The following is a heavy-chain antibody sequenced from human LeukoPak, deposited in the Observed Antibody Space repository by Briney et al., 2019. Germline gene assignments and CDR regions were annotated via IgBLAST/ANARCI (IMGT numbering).Heavy chain of an antibody. CDR3: ARGILWFREAYYFDY. Sequence: PSETLSLTCTVSGGSVSSGSYYWSWIRQPPGKGLEWIGYIYYSGSTNYNPSLKSRVTISVETSKNQFSLKLSSVTAADTAVYYCARGILWFREAYYFDYWGQGTLVTVSS. CDR1: GGSVSSGSYY. V-gene: IGHV4-61*01. D-gene: IGHD3-10*01. CDR2: IYYSGST. J-gene: IGHJ4*02.